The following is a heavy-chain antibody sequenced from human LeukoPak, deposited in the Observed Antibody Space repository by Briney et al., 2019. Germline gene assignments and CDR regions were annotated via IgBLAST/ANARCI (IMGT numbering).Heavy chain of an antibody. D-gene: IGHD6-13*01. J-gene: IGHJ4*02. CDR3: ARAGHSSSWYSFDY. Sequence: GGSLRLSCAASGFTFSSYAMHWVRQAPGKGLEYVSAISSNGGSTYYANSVKGRFTISRDNSKNTLYLQMGSLRAEDMAVYYCARAGHSSSWYSFDYWGQGTLVTVSS. V-gene: IGHV3-64*01. CDR2: ISSNGGST. CDR1: GFTFSSYA.